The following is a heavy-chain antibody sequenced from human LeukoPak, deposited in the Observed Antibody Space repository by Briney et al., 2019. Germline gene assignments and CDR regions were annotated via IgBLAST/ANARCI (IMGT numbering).Heavy chain of an antibody. V-gene: IGHV3-21*01. CDR1: GFTFSSYS. Sequence: GGSLRLSCAASGFTFSSYSMNWVRQAPGKGLEWVSSISSSSSYIYYADSVKGRFTISRDNAKNSLYLQMNSLRAEDTAVYYCAREGRYGYNLYYFDYWGQGTLVTVSS. J-gene: IGHJ4*02. CDR2: ISSSSSYI. CDR3: AREGRYGYNLYYFDY. D-gene: IGHD5-24*01.